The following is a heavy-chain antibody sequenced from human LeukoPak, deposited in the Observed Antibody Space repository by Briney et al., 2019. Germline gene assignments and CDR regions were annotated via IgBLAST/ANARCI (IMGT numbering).Heavy chain of an antibody. Sequence: GGSLRLSCAASEFTCSSYAMHWVRQAPGKGLEWVAVISYDGSKKYYSDSVKGRFTISRDNSKTTLYLQLNRLRAKATAEYDWARAEMPNYDFWSVLGACFGPWGQGSLVTVS. CDR3: ARAEMPNYDFWSVLGACFGP. D-gene: IGHD3-3*01. J-gene: IGHJ5*02. CDR1: EFTCSSYA. V-gene: IGHV3-30*04. CDR2: ISYDGSKK.